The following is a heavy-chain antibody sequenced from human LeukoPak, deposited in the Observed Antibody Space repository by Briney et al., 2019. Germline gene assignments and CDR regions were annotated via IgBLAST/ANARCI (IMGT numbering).Heavy chain of an antibody. D-gene: IGHD3-16*01. Sequence: PGGSLRLSCAVTGFGFSNYGMHWVRQAPGKGLEWVAFIRYDGSNKYYADSVKGRFTISRDNSKNTLYLQMNSLRAEDTAVYYCAREQNVWGSYSPLGYWGQGTLVTVSS. CDR2: IRYDGSNK. CDR1: GFGFSNYG. J-gene: IGHJ4*02. CDR3: AREQNVWGSYSPLGY. V-gene: IGHV3-30*02.